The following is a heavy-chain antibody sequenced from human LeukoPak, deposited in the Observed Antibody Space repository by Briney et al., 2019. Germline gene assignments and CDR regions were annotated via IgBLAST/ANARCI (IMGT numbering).Heavy chain of an antibody. V-gene: IGHV1-8*03. CDR1: GYTFTSYD. CDR2: MNPNSGNT. J-gene: IGHJ4*02. Sequence: GASVKVSCKASGYTFTSYDINWVRQATGQGVEGMGWMNPNSGNTGYAQKFQGRVTIARNTSISTAYMELSSLRSEDTAVYYCAAGYYDSSGYYFSDYWGQGTLVTVSS. CDR3: AAGYYDSSGYYFSDY. D-gene: IGHD3-22*01.